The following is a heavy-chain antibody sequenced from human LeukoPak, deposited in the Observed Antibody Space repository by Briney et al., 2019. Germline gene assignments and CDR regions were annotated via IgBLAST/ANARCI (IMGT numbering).Heavy chain of an antibody. V-gene: IGHV1-58*01. CDR2: IVVGSGNT. CDR3: AADFRITTAGNYYYYYGMDV. Sequence: KVSCKASGFTFTSSAVQWVRQARGQRLEWIGWIVVGSGNTNYAQKFQERVTITRDMSTSTAYMELSSLRSEDTAVYYCAADFRITTAGNYYYYYGMDVWGKGTTVTVSS. J-gene: IGHJ6*04. D-gene: IGHD3-10*01. CDR1: GFTFTSSA.